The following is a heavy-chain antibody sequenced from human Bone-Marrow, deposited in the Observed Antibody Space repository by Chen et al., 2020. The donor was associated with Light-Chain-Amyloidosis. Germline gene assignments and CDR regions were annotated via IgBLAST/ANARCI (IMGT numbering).Heavy chain of an antibody. CDR2: IWYDGSNT. J-gene: IGHJ4*02. D-gene: IGHD2-21*01. Sequence: QVQLVESGGGVVQPGRSLRLSCAASGFAFRSYGMHWVRQAPGKGLEWVAVIWYDGSNTHYADSVKGRFTISRDNSKNTLYLHVNSLRTEDTAVYYCATDHFVSNSAVSRFDYWGQGTLVTVSS. V-gene: IGHV3-33*01. CDR3: ATDHFVSNSAVSRFDY. CDR1: GFAFRSYG.